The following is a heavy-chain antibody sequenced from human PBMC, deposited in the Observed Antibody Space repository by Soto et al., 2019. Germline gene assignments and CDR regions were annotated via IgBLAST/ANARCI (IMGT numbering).Heavy chain of an antibody. V-gene: IGHV1-8*02. J-gene: IGHJ6*02. CDR2: MNTNSGNT. CDR3: AREKSYGMDV. Sequence: QVQLVQSGAEVKKPGASVKVSCKASGYTFTSYDINWVRQSTGQGLGWMGWMNTNSGNTAYAQKFQGRVTMTRNTSISTAYMELSSLRSEDTSVYYCAREKSYGMDVWGQGTTVTVSS. CDR1: GYTFTSYD.